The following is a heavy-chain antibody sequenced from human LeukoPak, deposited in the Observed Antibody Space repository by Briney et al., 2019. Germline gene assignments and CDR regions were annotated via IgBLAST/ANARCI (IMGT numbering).Heavy chain of an antibody. CDR1: GFAFDDYA. CDR3: ARDMASTSRGYSYGSPDF. Sequence: GGFLRLSCAASGFAFDDYAMHWVRQAPGKGLNWVSLIIGDGVYTYYADSVRGRFTISRDNSKNSLYLQMNSLTTEDSALYYCARDMASTSRGYSYGSPDFWGQGTLVTVSS. CDR2: IIGDGVYT. D-gene: IGHD5-18*01. V-gene: IGHV3-43*02. J-gene: IGHJ4*02.